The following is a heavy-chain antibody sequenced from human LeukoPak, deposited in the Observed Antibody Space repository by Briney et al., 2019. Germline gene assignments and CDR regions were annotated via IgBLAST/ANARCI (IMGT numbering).Heavy chain of an antibody. CDR3: ARRIQGMAPYYFDC. CDR1: GFTFSGYW. J-gene: IGHJ4*02. Sequence: PGGSLRLSCTASGFTFSGYWMHWVRQAPGKGLVWVSRINSDGGSTSYADSVKGRFTISRDNAKNTLYLQMNSLRAEDTAVYYCARRIQGMAPYYFDCWGQGTLVTVSS. D-gene: IGHD5-24*01. V-gene: IGHV3-74*01. CDR2: INSDGGST.